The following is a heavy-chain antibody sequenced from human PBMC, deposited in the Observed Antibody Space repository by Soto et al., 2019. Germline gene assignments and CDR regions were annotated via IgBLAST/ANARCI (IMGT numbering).Heavy chain of an antibody. Sequence: SETLSLTCTVSGASISSSTWWSWVRQPPGRGLEWIGEVYHSGSTKCNPSLKSRVTMSVDKSKNQLTLNLSSVTAADTAVYFCASSNNYNWFDPWGQGTPVTVSS. CDR3: ASSNNYNWFDP. CDR1: GASISSSTW. CDR2: VYHSGST. J-gene: IGHJ5*02. V-gene: IGHV4-4*02. D-gene: IGHD1-20*01.